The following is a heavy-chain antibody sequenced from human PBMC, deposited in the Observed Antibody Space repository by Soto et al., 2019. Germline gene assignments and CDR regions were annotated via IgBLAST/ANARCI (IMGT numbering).Heavy chain of an antibody. CDR3: TIVRVADSALDH. V-gene: IGHV3-30*03. Sequence: QVQLVESGGGVVQPGRSLRLSCVGSGLIFSNNGMHWVRQTPGKGLEWVAFMSYDGSDTFYADSVKGRFTISRDNSKNTLFLHMSNLGAEDTAMYYCTIVRVADSALDHWGQGTLVTVSS. CDR1: GLIFSNNG. CDR2: MSYDGSDT. J-gene: IGHJ4*02. D-gene: IGHD3-10*02.